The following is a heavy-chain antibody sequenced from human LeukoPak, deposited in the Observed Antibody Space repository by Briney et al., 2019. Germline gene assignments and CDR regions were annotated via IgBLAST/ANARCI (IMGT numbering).Heavy chain of an antibody. J-gene: IGHJ4*02. CDR1: GFTFSSYG. Sequence: PGGSLRLSCAASGFTFSSYGMSWVRQAPGKGLEWVSAISGSGGSTYYADSVKGRFTISRDNSKNTLYLQMNSLRAEDTAVYYCAKVPEYSSSSYFDYWGQGTLVTVSS. CDR2: ISGSGGST. V-gene: IGHV3-23*01. D-gene: IGHD6-6*01. CDR3: AKVPEYSSSSYFDY.